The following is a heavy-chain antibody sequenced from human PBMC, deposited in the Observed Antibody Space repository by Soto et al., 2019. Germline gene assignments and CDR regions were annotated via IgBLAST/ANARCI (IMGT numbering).Heavy chain of an antibody. Sequence: GGSLRLSCAASGFPFSSYWMSWVRQAPGKGLEWVANIKQDGSEKYYVDSVKGRFTISRDNAKNSLYLQMNSLRAEDTAVYYCARRNDFWSGYYNSLLGFDYWGQGTLVTVSS. J-gene: IGHJ4*02. CDR1: GFPFSSYW. D-gene: IGHD3-3*01. CDR2: IKQDGSEK. V-gene: IGHV3-7*01. CDR3: ARRNDFWSGYYNSLLGFDY.